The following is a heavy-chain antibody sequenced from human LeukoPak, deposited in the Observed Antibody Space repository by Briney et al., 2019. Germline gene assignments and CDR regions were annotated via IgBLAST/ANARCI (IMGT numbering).Heavy chain of an antibody. Sequence: PGGSLRLSCTASGFSFSSYWMNWVRQAPGKGLEWAANINPHGSEKNYVDSVKGRFTISRDRTKNSLFLQMNNLRAEDTAVYYCARSDYWGQGILVTVSS. CDR1: GFSFSSYW. V-gene: IGHV3-7*01. CDR2: INPHGSEK. CDR3: ARSDY. J-gene: IGHJ4*02.